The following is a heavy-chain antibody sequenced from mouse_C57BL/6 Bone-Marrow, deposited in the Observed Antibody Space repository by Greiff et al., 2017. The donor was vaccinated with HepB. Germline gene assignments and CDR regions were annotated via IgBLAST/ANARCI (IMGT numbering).Heavy chain of an antibody. CDR1: GYTFTSYW. D-gene: IGHD2-4*01. CDR2: IDPSDSET. V-gene: IGHV1-52*01. J-gene: IGHJ3*01. Sequence: QVQLQQPGAELVRPGSSVKLSCKASGYTFTSYWMHGVKQRPIQGLEWIGNIDPSDSETYYNQKFKDKATLTVDKSSSTAYMQLSSLTSEDSAVYYCARSAGLYYDYDGFAYWGQGTRVAVAA. CDR3: ARSAGLYYDYDGFAY.